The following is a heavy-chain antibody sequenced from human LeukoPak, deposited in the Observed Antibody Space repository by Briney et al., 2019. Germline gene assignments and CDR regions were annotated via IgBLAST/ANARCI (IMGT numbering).Heavy chain of an antibody. Sequence: GGSLRLSCAASGFTFNYYAMSWVRQAPGKGLWWVSGISDNEGTTYYTDSVKGRFTISGDNTKNTVYLQMNNLRADDTAVYFCARHDSFIPYWGQGTLVTVSS. CDR3: ARHDSFIPY. D-gene: IGHD5-18*01. CDR1: GFTFNYYA. V-gene: IGHV3-23*01. CDR2: ISDNEGTT. J-gene: IGHJ4*02.